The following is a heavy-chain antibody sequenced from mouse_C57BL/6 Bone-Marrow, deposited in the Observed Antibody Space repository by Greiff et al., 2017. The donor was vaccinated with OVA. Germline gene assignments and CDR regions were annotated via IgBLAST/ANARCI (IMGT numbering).Heavy chain of an antibody. Sequence: QVQLKESGAELARPGASVKLSCKASGYTFTSYGISWVKQRTGQGLEWIGEIYPRSGNTYYNEKFKGKATLTADKSSSTAYMQLSSLTSEDSAVYYCAREGTTVDYFDYWGQGTTLTVSS. CDR1: GYTFTSYG. J-gene: IGHJ2*01. CDR3: AREGTTVDYFDY. V-gene: IGHV1-81*01. CDR2: IYPRSGNT. D-gene: IGHD1-1*01.